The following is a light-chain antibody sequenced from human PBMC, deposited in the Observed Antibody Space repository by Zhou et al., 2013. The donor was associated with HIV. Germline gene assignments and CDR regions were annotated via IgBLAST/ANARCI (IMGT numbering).Light chain of an antibody. J-gene: IGKJ1*01. CDR2: AAS. CDR1: QDISRS. V-gene: IGKV1-12*01. CDR3: QQYYSFPWT. Sequence: DIQMTQSPSSVSASVGDRVTITCRASQDISRSLVWYQQKPGKAPELLIYAASTLQSGVPSRFSGSGSGTDFTLTISCLQSEDFATYYCQQYYSFPWTFGQGTKVEIK.